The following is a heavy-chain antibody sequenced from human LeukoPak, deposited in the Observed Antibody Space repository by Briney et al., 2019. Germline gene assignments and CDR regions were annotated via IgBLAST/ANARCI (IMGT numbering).Heavy chain of an antibody. CDR3: ARAQSPNYYYYASCIDV. CDR1: GGSISRYY. J-gene: IGHJ6*02. CDR2: IYTSGST. Sequence: SDTLSLTCTVSGGSISRYYWSCLRQPAGKGLEWIGRIYTSGSTNYNPSPKSRVTMSVDTSKNQFSLKLSSVTAADTAVYYCARAQSPNYYYYASCIDVWGQGTTVTVSS. V-gene: IGHV4-4*07.